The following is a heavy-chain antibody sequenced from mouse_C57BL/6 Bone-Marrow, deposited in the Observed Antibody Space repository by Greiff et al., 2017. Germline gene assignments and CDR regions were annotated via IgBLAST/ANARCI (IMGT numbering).Heavy chain of an antibody. D-gene: IGHD2-3*01. CDR2: IYPRSGNT. J-gene: IGHJ2*01. Sequence: VKLVESGAELARPGASVKLSCKASGYTFTSYGISWVKQRTGQGLEWIGEIYPRSGNTYYNEKFKGKATLTADKSSSTAYMELRSLTSEDSAVYFCARDGYSFLVDYWGQGTTLTVAS. V-gene: IGHV1-81*01. CDR3: ARDGYSFLVDY. CDR1: GYTFTSYG.